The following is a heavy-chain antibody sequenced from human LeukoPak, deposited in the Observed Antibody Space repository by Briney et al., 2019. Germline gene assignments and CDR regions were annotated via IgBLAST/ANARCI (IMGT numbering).Heavy chain of an antibody. CDR1: GFSISNYY. J-gene: IGHJ4*02. V-gene: IGHV4-59*08. CDR3: ARRVDTMQPFDY. Sequence: PSESLSLTCTVSGFSISNYYRSWIRQPPGKGLEWVGYINYSGYSNYNPSLKSRVTISVDTSKSQLSLKLTSVTAADTAVYYCARRVDTMQPFDYWGQGTLVTVSS. CDR2: INYSGYS. D-gene: IGHD5-12*01.